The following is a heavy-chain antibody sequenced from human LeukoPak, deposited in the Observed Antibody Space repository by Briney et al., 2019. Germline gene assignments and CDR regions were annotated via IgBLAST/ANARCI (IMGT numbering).Heavy chain of an antibody. J-gene: IGHJ4*02. CDR2: ISGSSSST. V-gene: IGHV3-11*05. CDR3: ARGRSPDY. CDR1: GFTFSDYH. Sequence: GGSLRLSCAASGFTFSDYHTTWIRQAPGKGLEWVSYISGSSSSTNYADSVKGRFTISRDNAKNSLYLQMSSLRAEDTAVYYCARGRSPDYWGQGTLVTVSS.